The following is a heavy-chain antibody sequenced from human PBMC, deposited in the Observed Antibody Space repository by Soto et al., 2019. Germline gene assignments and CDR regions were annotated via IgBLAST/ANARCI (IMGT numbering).Heavy chain of an antibody. D-gene: IGHD3-9*01. J-gene: IGHJ3*02. V-gene: IGHV3-33*01. Sequence: GGSLRLSCAASGFTFSSYGMHWVRQAPGKGLEWVAVIWYDGSNKYYADSVKGRFTISRDNSKNTLYLQMNSLRAEDTAVYYCVTREAGDILTDYAFDIWGQGTMVTVSS. CDR2: IWYDGSNK. CDR1: GFTFSSYG. CDR3: VTREAGDILTDYAFDI.